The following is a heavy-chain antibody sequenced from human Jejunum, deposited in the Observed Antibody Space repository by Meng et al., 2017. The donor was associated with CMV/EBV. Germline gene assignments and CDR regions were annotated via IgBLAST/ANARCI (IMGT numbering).Heavy chain of an antibody. CDR2: LTWSSGNI. J-gene: IGHJ6*02. D-gene: IGHD6-25*01. CDR3: VKDKRGGFYDGMDV. V-gene: IGHV3-9*01. CDR1: GVKFDEDD. Sequence: GVKFDEDDRHWVRKAPGKGVEGVSGLTWSSGNIGYADSGKGRFTISRDNAKNALYLQMNSLRPEDTALYFCVKDKRGGFYDGMDVWGQGTTVTVSS.